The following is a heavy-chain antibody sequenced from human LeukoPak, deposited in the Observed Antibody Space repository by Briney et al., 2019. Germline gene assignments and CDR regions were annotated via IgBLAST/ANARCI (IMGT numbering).Heavy chain of an antibody. Sequence: GGSLRLSCAASGYMFSDYYMSWIRQAPEKGLEWLSYISHSGSTIYYADSVKGRFTVSRDNAKSSLYLQMNSLRAEDTAVYYCARSEGSGSYYNLLDYWGQGTLVTVSS. CDR1: GYMFSDYY. J-gene: IGHJ4*02. D-gene: IGHD3-10*01. V-gene: IGHV3-11*04. CDR3: ARSEGSGSYYNLLDY. CDR2: ISHSGSTI.